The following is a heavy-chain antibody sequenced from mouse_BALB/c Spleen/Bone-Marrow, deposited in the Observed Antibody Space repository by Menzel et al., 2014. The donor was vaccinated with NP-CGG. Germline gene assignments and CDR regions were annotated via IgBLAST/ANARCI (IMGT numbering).Heavy chain of an antibody. V-gene: IGHV1-54*01. CDR3: ARNANWLFTY. CDR2: INPGSGGT. D-gene: IGHD4-1*01. CDR1: GYAFTNYL. J-gene: IGHJ3*01. Sequence: QVQLQQSGAELVRPGTSVKVSCKASGYAFTNYLIEWIKQRPGQGLEWIGVINPGSGGTNYNEKFKGKATLTADKSFSTAYMQLSSLTSDDSAVYFCARNANWLFTYWGQGTLVTVSA.